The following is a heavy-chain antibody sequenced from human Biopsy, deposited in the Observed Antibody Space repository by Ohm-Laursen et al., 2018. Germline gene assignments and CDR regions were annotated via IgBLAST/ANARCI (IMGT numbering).Heavy chain of an antibody. Sequence: GTLSLTCTVSGGSIGSFFWSWIRQPPGKGLEWIGYIYYSGSTNYNPSLRSRVTISVDRSKNKFSLELSSVTAADTAVYYCARVGAGAPSIDYFDYWGQGALVTVSS. CDR1: GGSIGSFF. CDR3: ARVGAGAPSIDYFDY. V-gene: IGHV4-59*01. D-gene: IGHD1-26*01. CDR2: IYYSGST. J-gene: IGHJ4*02.